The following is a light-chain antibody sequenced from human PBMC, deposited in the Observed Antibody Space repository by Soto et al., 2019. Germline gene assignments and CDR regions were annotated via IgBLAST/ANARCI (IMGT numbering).Light chain of an antibody. CDR1: SSDVGSYNL. CDR2: EGS. J-gene: IGLJ2*01. V-gene: IGLV2-23*01. CDR3: CSYAGSVV. Sequence: QSALTQPASVSGSPGQSITISCTGTSSDVGSYNLVSWYQQHPGKAPKLMIYEGSKRPSGVSIRFSGSKSGNTASLTISGLQAEDEADYYCCSYAGSVVFGGGTKVTVL.